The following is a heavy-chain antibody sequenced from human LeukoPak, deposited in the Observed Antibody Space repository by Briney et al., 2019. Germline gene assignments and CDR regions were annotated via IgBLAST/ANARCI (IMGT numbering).Heavy chain of an antibody. D-gene: IGHD6-6*01. CDR2: INHSGST. V-gene: IGHV4-34*01. Sequence: SDTLSLTCAVYGGSFSGYYWSWIRQPPGKGLEWIGEINHSGSTNYNPSLKSRVTISVDTSKNQFSLKLSSVTAADTAVYYCARGLYSSSSKWFDPWGQGTLVTVSS. CDR3: ARGLYSSSSKWFDP. J-gene: IGHJ5*02. CDR1: GGSFSGYY.